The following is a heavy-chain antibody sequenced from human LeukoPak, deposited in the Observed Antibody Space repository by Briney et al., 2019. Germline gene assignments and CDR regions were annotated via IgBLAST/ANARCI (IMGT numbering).Heavy chain of an antibody. J-gene: IGHJ5*02. D-gene: IGHD4-23*01. Sequence: GGSLRLSRAASGFTFSTYTMNWVRQAPGKGLEWVSSITSGSGYIYYADSVKGRFTVSRDNAKNSLYLQMNSLRAEDTAVYYCARDSATVVIRSNWFDPWGQGTLVTVSS. CDR1: GFTFSTYT. V-gene: IGHV3-21*01. CDR3: ARDSATVVIRSNWFDP. CDR2: ITSGSGYI.